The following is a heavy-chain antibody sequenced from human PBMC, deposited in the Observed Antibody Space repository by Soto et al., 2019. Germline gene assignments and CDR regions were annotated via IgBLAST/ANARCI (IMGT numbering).Heavy chain of an antibody. J-gene: IGHJ4*02. CDR2: INPSGGST. Sequence: GASVKVSCKASGYTFTSYYMHWVRQAPGQGLEWMGIINPSGGSTSYAQKFQGRVTMTRDTSTSTVYMELSSLRSEDTAVYYCTTMITFGGVDYWGQGTLVTVSS. CDR1: GYTFTSYY. CDR3: TTMITFGGVDY. D-gene: IGHD3-16*01. V-gene: IGHV1-46*01.